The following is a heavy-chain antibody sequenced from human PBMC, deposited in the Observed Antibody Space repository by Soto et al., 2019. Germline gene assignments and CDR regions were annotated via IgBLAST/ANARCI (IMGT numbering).Heavy chain of an antibody. CDR2: IIPILGIA. V-gene: IGHV1-69*02. CDR1: GGTFSSYT. Sequence: GASVNVSCKASGGTFSSYTISWVRQAPGQGLEWMGRIIPILGIANYAQKFQGRVTITADKSTSTAYMELSSLRSEDTAVYYCARGYCSSTSCLSSFDPWGQGTLVTVS. D-gene: IGHD2-2*01. CDR3: ARGYCSSTSCLSSFDP. J-gene: IGHJ5*02.